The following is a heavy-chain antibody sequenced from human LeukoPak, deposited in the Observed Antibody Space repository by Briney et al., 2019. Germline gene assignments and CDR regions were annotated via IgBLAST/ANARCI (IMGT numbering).Heavy chain of an antibody. Sequence: PGRSLRLSCAASGFTFDDYAMHWVRQAPGKGLEWVSGISWNSGSIGYADSVKGRFTISRDNAKNSLYLQMNSLRAEDMALNYCAKDVTTTRGWEPSGNYFDYWGQGTLVTVSS. D-gene: IGHD1-26*01. CDR2: ISWNSGSI. CDR1: GFTFDDYA. J-gene: IGHJ4*02. V-gene: IGHV3-9*03. CDR3: AKDVTTTRGWEPSGNYFDY.